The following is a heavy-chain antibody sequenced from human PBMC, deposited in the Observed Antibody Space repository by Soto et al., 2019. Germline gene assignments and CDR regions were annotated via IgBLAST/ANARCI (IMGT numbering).Heavy chain of an antibody. J-gene: IGHJ4*01. Sequence: PGXSLNISCKGSGYSFTSYWLGWLRQMPVKGLEWMGIIYPGDSDTKYSPSFQGHVTISADKSISTAYLQWSSLKASDTAIYYCARDRLLYGGSVSYFDYWGHGTLVTVSS. CDR1: GYSFTSYW. CDR3: ARDRLLYGGSVSYFDY. CDR2: IYPGDSDT. D-gene: IGHD2-8*01. V-gene: IGHV5-51*01.